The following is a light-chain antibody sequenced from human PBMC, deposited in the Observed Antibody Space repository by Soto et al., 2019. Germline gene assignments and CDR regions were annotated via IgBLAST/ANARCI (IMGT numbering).Light chain of an antibody. J-gene: IGKJ1*01. V-gene: IGKV3-11*01. CDR3: QQRSNGPLT. CDR2: DAS. Sequence: EIVLTQSPATLSLSPGERATLSCRASQSVSSYFAWYQQEPGQAPRLLIYDASNRATGIPARFSGSGSGTDFALTISSLEPEDFAVYYCQQRSNGPLTFGQGTKVEIK. CDR1: QSVSSY.